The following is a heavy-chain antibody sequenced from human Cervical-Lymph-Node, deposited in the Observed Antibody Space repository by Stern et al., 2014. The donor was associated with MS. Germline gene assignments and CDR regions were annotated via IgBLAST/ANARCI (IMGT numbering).Heavy chain of an antibody. CDR2: IYYSGTT. J-gene: IGHJ6*02. Sequence: QVQLVQSGPGLVKPSQTLSLTCTVSGGSISSDNYYWTWIRQHPGKGLEWIGHIYYSGTTYYNPSLKSRVSITVDTSQNPFSLQLSAVTAADTAVYYCARDHFTTSLDVWGHGTTVTVS. CDR1: GGSISSDNYY. V-gene: IGHV4-31*03. D-gene: IGHD2-2*01. CDR3: ARDHFTTSLDV.